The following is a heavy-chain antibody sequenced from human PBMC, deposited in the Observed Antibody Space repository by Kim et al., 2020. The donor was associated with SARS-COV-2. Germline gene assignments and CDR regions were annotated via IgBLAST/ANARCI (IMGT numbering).Heavy chain of an antibody. V-gene: IGHV1-3*01. J-gene: IGHJ4*02. CDR2: KT. Sequence: KTKYSQKCQGRVTITRDTSANTAYMALRSLTFEDTAIYYCARDMNPTVYDYWGQGTLVTVSS. CDR3: ARDMNPTVYDY. D-gene: IGHD4-4*01.